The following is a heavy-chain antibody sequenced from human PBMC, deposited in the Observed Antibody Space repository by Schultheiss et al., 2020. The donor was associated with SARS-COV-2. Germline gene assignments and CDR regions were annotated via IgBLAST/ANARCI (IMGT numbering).Heavy chain of an antibody. CDR2: IYYSGST. D-gene: IGHD6-19*01. J-gene: IGHJ4*02. CDR1: GGSISSGGYY. V-gene: IGHV4-31*03. CDR3: ARVSGIAVAVDY. Sequence: SETLSLTCTVSGGSISSGGYYWSWIRQHPGKGLEWIGYIYYSGSTNYNPSLKSRVTISVDTSKNQFSLKLSSVTVADTAVYYCARVSGIAVAVDYWGQGTLVTVSS.